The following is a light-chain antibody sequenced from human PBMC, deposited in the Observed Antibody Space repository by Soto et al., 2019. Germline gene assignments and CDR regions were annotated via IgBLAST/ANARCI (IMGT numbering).Light chain of an antibody. Sequence: QSVLTRPPSVSGAPGQRVTISCAGDISNIGAGYNVHWYQLLPGSAPKLLIFDNTNRPSGVPDRFSGSKSGTSASLAITGLQAADEADYYCQSYDSSASKVFGGGTKVTV. CDR1: ISNIGAGYN. CDR3: QSYDSSASKV. CDR2: DNT. J-gene: IGLJ2*01. V-gene: IGLV1-40*01.